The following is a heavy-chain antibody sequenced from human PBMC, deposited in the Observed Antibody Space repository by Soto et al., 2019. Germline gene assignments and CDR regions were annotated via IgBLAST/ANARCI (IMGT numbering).Heavy chain of an antibody. CDR2: ISSSSSYI. CDR3: ARALVRTGWYFDL. D-gene: IGHD3-16*01. V-gene: IGHV3-21*01. Sequence: EVQLVESGGGLVKPGGSLRLSCAASGFTFSSYSMNWVRQAPGKGLEWVSSISSSSSYIYYADSVKGRFTISRDNAKNSLYLQMNSLRAEDTAVYYCARALVRTGWYFDLCGRGTLVTVSS. J-gene: IGHJ2*01. CDR1: GFTFSSYS.